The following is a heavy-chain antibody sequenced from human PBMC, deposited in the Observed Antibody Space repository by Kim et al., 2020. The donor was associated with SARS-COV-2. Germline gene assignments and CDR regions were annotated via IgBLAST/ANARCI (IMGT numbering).Heavy chain of an antibody. J-gene: IGHJ6*02. D-gene: IGHD3-9*01. Sequence: GGSLRLSCAASGFTFSSYGMHWVRQAPGKGLEWVAVIWYDGSNKYYADSVKGRFTISRDNSKNTLYLQMNSLRAEDTAVYYCAKGAYYDILTGYSYYYYGMDVWGQGTTVTVSS. CDR1: GFTFSSYG. CDR2: IWYDGSNK. CDR3: AKGAYYDILTGYSYYYYGMDV. V-gene: IGHV3-33*06.